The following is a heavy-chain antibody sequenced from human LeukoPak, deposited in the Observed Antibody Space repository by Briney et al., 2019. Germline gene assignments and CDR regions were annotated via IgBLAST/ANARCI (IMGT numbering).Heavy chain of an antibody. D-gene: IGHD5-24*01. CDR3: ARGPRREMATIRPTAPFDY. V-gene: IGHV3-53*01. CDR1: GFTVSSNY. CDR2: IYSGGST. J-gene: IGHJ4*02. Sequence: GGSLRLSCAASGFTVSSNYMSWVRQAPGKGLEWVSVIYSGGSTYYADSVKGRFTISRDNSKNTLYLQMNSLRAEDTAVYYCARGPRREMATIRPTAPFDYWGQGTLVTVSS.